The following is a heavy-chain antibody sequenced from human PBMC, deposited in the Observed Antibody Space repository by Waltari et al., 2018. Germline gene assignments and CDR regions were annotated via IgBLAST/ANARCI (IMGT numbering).Heavy chain of an antibody. CDR2: LNWNGATT. D-gene: IGHD1-26*01. CDR1: GFTFDDYG. J-gene: IGHJ4*02. V-gene: IGHV3-20*01. CDR3: AKTKYSGTYYFDS. Sequence: EVQLVESGGGVVRPGGSLRLSCAASGFTFDDYGMSWVRQVPGKGLEGVAGLNWNGATTRYAESVRGRFTISRDNGKNSLYLHMNSLRAEDTALYHCAKTKYSGTYYFDSWGLGTLVTVSS.